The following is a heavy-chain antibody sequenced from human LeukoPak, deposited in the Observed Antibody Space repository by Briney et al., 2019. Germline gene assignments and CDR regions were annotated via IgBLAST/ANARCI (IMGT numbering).Heavy chain of an antibody. CDR3: ARYCSSTSCHGYWFDP. J-gene: IGHJ5*02. D-gene: IGHD2-2*01. Sequence: PSQTLSLTCAVSGGSISSGGYSWSWIRQPPGTGLEWIGYIYHSGSTYYNPSLKSRVTISVDRSKNQFSLKLSSVTAADTAVYYCARYCSSTSCHGYWFDPWGQGALVTVSS. V-gene: IGHV4-30-2*01. CDR2: IYHSGST. CDR1: GGSISSGGYS.